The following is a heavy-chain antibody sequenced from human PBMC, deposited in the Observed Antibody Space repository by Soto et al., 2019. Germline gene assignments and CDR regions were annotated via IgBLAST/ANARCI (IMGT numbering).Heavy chain of an antibody. J-gene: IGHJ3*02. CDR2: ISSSSGYM. V-gene: IGHV3-21*01. D-gene: IGHD6-6*01. CDR1: GFTFSSYS. Sequence: GGSLRLSCAASGFTFSSYSMNWVRQAPGKGLEWVSSISSSSGYMYYADSVKGRFTVSRDNAKNTLYLQMNSLRAEDTAVYYCARESQSSIAAPDAFDIWGQGTMVTVSS. CDR3: ARESQSSIAAPDAFDI.